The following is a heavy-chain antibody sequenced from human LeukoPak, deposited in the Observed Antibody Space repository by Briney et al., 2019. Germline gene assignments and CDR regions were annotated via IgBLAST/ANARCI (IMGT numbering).Heavy chain of an antibody. CDR2: IYSGGST. CDR1: GFTVSSNY. Sequence: TGGSLRLSCAASGFTVSSNYMSWVRQAPGKGLEWVSVIYSGGSTYYADSVKGRFTISRDNSKNTLYLQMNSLRAEDTAVYYCARDLGWRSGYYSDYWGQGTLVTVSS. J-gene: IGHJ4*02. CDR3: ARDLGWRSGYYSDY. D-gene: IGHD3-22*01. V-gene: IGHV3-66*01.